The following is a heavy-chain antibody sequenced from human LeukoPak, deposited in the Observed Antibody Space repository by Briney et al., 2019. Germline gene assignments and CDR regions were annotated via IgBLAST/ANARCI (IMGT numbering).Heavy chain of an antibody. J-gene: IGHJ4*02. CDR3: ARVLAGAAYFDY. D-gene: IGHD6-25*01. CDR1: GFIFSRFE. Sequence: GGSLRLSCAASGFIFSRFEMTWVRQAPGKGLEWVSYISGSGSTMYYADSLKGRITLSRDNAKNSLDLQMNSLRAEDTAIYYCARVLAGAAYFDYWGQGTPVTVSS. V-gene: IGHV3-48*03. CDR2: ISGSGSTM.